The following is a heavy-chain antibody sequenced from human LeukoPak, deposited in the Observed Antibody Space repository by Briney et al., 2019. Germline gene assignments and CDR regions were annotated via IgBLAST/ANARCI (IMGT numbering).Heavy chain of an antibody. CDR2: IYTSGST. CDR1: GDSISSFH. J-gene: IGHJ1*01. V-gene: IGHV4-4*07. Sequence: SETLSLTCTVSGDSISSFHWSWIRQPAGKGLEWIGRIYTSGSTNYNPSLKSRVTMSVDTSKNQFSLKLSSVTAADTAVYYCARVLLWFGEFPEYFQYWGQGTLVTVSS. D-gene: IGHD3-10*01. CDR3: ARVLLWFGEFPEYFQY.